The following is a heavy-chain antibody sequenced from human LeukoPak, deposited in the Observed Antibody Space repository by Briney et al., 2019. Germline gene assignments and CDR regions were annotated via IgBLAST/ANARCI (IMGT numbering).Heavy chain of an antibody. CDR3: ARGDGYGGNSGLDY. V-gene: IGHV3-74*01. J-gene: IGHJ4*02. D-gene: IGHD4-23*01. Sequence: GGSLRLSCAASGFTFSGYWMYWVRQGPGKGLVWVSRINSDGSSTSYADSVKGRFTISRDNAKNTLSLQMNSLRAEDTAVYYCARGDGYGGNSGLDYWGQGTLVTVSS. CDR1: GFTFSGYW. CDR2: INSDGSST.